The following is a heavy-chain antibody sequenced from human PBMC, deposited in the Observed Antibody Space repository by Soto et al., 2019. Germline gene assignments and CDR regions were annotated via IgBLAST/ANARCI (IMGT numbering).Heavy chain of an antibody. CDR1: GFTFSNYD. Sequence: QVQLVESGGGVVQPGRSLRLSCTASGFTFSNYDMHWVRQAPGKGLEWVAFIYHDGTNKYYADSVKGRFTISRDNSKNTLYLQMTRLRAGATAVYFCARELTVRGLGPRGQGTLVTVSS. D-gene: IGHD3-10*01. V-gene: IGHV3-33*01. CDR3: ARELTVRGLGP. J-gene: IGHJ5*02. CDR2: IYHDGTNK.